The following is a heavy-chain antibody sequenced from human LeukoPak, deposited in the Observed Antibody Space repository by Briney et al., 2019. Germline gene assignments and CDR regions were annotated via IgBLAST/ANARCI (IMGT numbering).Heavy chain of an antibody. CDR2: ISFDGSNK. CDR3: AKEIYGDYVPPGY. CDR1: GFTFSTYG. J-gene: IGHJ4*02. Sequence: GGSLRLSCAASGFTFSTYGMHWVRQAPGKGLEWVAVISFDGSNKYYADSVKGRFTISRDNSKNTLYLQMNSLRAEDTAVCYCAKEIYGDYVPPGYWGQGTLVSVSS. V-gene: IGHV3-30*18. D-gene: IGHD4-17*01.